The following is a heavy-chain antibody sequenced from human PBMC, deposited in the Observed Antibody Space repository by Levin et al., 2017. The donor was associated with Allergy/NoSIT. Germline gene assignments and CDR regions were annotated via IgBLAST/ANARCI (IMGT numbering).Heavy chain of an antibody. J-gene: IGHJ2*01. D-gene: IGHD2-15*01. CDR2: ISAGGGAT. CDR3: TKGTSGGSSSLRRYFDV. V-gene: IGHV3-23*01. Sequence: SCAASGFTFSSYAMTWVRQAPGKGLEWVSSISAGGGATYYADSVKGRFTISRDNSKNTLSLQLNSLRAEDTAVYYCTKGTSGGSSSLRRYFDVWGRGTLVTVSS. CDR1: GFTFSSYA.